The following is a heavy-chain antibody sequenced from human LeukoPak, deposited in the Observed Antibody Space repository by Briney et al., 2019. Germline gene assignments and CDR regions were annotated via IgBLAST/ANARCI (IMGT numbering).Heavy chain of an antibody. D-gene: IGHD3-10*01. CDR1: GYTFTSYG. J-gene: IGHJ3*02. CDR3: ARDRPKSMVRDIDAFDI. CDR2: ISAYNGNT. Sequence: ASVKVSCKASGYTFTSYGISWVRQAPGQGLEWMGWISAYNGNTNYAQKLQGRVTMTTDTSTSTAYMELRSLRSDDTAVYYCARDRPKSMVRDIDAFDIWGQGTMVTVPS. V-gene: IGHV1-18*01.